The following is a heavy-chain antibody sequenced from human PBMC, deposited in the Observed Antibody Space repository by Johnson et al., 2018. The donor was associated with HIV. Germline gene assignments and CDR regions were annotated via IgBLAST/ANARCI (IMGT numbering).Heavy chain of an antibody. CDR1: GFTFSSYD. V-gene: IGHV3-13*01. CDR3: TTVSGYYDSSDYYSNAFDI. D-gene: IGHD3-22*01. J-gene: IGHJ3*02. CDR2: IGTAGDI. Sequence: VQLVESGGGLVQPGGSLRLSCAASGFTFSSYDMHWVRQATGKGLEWVSAIGTAGDIYYQAPVKGRITISRDNAKNSLYLQMNSLKTEDTAVYYCTTVSGYYDSSDYYSNAFDIWGPGTMVTVSS.